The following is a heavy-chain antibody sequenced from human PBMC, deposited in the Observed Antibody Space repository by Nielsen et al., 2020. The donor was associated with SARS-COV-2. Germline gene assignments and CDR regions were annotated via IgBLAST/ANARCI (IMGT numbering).Heavy chain of an antibody. CDR2: IYYSGST. D-gene: IGHD6-19*01. J-gene: IGHJ4*02. CDR3: ARDMEAGITFDY. CDR1: GGSISSSSYY. V-gene: IGHV4-39*07. Sequence: SETLSLTCTVSGGSISSSSYYWGWIRQPPGKGLEWIGSIYYSGSTYYNPSLKSRVTISVDTSKNQFSLKLSSVTAADTAVYYCARDMEAGITFDYWGQGTLVTVSS.